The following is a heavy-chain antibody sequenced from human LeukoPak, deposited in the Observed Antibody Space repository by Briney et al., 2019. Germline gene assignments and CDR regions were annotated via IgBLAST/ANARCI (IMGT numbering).Heavy chain of an antibody. CDR3: ARNILGPQDFDY. V-gene: IGHV1-18*01. J-gene: IGHJ4*02. CDR2: ISAYNGNT. Sequence: ASVKVSCKASGYTFTSYGISWVRQAPGQGLEWMGWISAYNGNTNYAQKLQGRVTMTTDTSTSTAYMELRSLRSDDTAVYYSARNILGPQDFDYWGQGTLVTVSS. D-gene: IGHD2/OR15-2a*01. CDR1: GYTFTSYG.